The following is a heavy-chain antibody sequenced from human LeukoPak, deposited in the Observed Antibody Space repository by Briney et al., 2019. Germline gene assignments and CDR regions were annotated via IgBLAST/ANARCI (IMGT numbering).Heavy chain of an antibody. V-gene: IGHV3-33*01. J-gene: IGHJ4*02. CDR2: IWYDGRSK. CDR1: GFTFNNYG. Sequence: PGGSLRLSCAASGFTFNNYGMHWVRQAPGKGLEWVAVIWYDGRSKYYADSVKGRFTISRDNSKDTLYLQMNSLRAEDTAVYYCARDQSIREGSCYIILDYWGQGTLVTVSS. CDR3: ARDQSIREGSCYIILDY. D-gene: IGHD1-26*01.